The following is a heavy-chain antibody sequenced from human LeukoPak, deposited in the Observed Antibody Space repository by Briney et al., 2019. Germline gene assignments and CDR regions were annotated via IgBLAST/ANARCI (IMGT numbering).Heavy chain of an antibody. Sequence: SETLSLTCAVYGGSFSGYYWSWIRQPPGKGLEWIGEINHSGSTNYNPSLKSRVTISVDTSKNQFSLKLSSVTAADTAVYYCARGRYSSGYKYYYYYYGMDVWGQGTTVTVSS. CDR3: ARGRYSSGYKYYYYYYGMDV. V-gene: IGHV4-34*01. D-gene: IGHD3-22*01. J-gene: IGHJ6*02. CDR2: INHSGST. CDR1: GGSFSGYY.